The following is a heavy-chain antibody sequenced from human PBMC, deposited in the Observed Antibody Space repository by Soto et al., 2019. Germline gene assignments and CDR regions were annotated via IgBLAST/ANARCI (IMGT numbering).Heavy chain of an antibody. CDR1: GFTFSSYG. CDR3: ARGRVGVQYYYDSCGYSLPAFDI. Sequence: PGGSLRLSCAASGFTFSSYGMHWVRQAPGKGLEWVAVIWYDGSNKYYADSVKGRFTISRDNSKNTLYLQMNSLRAEDTAVYYCARGRVGVQYYYDSCGYSLPAFDIWGQGTMVTVSS. J-gene: IGHJ3*02. CDR2: IWYDGSNK. V-gene: IGHV3-33*01. D-gene: IGHD3-22*01.